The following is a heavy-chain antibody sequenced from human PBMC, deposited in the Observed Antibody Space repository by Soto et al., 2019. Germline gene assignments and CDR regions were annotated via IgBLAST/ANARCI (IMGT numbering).Heavy chain of an antibody. CDR2: IIPIFGTA. D-gene: IGHD5-18*01. J-gene: IGHJ4*02. Sequence: QVQLVQSGAEVKKPGSSVKVSCKASGGTLSSYAIRWVRQAPGQGLEWMGGIIPIFGTANYAQKFQGRVTITADESTSTAYMELSSLRSDDTAVYYCARGPPAMVPSCFDYWGQGTLVTVSS. CDR1: GGTLSSYA. CDR3: ARGPPAMVPSCFDY. V-gene: IGHV1-69*12.